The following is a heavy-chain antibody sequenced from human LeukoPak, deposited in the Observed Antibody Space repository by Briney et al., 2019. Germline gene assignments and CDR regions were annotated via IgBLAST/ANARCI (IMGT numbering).Heavy chain of an antibody. D-gene: IGHD6-6*01. CDR1: GFTFSDYY. Sequence: GGSQRLSCAASGFTFSDYYMSWIRQAPGKGLEWVSYISSSGSTIYYADSVKGRFTISRDNAKNSLYLQMNSLRAEDTAVYYCARENSSSSPYYYYYYMDVWGKGTTVTVSS. J-gene: IGHJ6*03. CDR3: ARENSSSSPYYYYYYMDV. CDR2: ISSSGSTI. V-gene: IGHV3-11*01.